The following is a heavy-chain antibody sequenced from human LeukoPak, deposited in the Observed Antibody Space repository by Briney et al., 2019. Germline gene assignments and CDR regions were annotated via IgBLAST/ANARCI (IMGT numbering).Heavy chain of an antibody. CDR3: ARAEYYYDSSGYYNLYFDY. CDR1: GGSISSYY. J-gene: IGHJ4*02. V-gene: IGHV4-59*01. D-gene: IGHD3-22*01. Sequence: SETLSLTCTVSGGSISSYYWSWIRQPPGKGLEWMGYIYYSGSTNYNPSLKSRVTISVDTSKNQFSLKLSSVTAADTAVYYCARAEYYYDSSGYYNLYFDYWGQGTLVTVSS. CDR2: IYYSGST.